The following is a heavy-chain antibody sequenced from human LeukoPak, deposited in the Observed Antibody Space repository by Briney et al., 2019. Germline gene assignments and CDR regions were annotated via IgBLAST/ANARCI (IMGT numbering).Heavy chain of an antibody. D-gene: IGHD5-24*01. V-gene: IGHV1-8*03. CDR1: GYTFTSYD. J-gene: IGHJ2*01. Sequence: ASVKVSCKASGYTFTSYDINWVRQATGQGLEWMGWMTPNSGYTGYAQKFQGRVTITRDTSITTAYMELSSLRFEDTAVYYCARGRDGYNFGYFDLWGRGTLVTVSS. CDR3: ARGRDGYNFGYFDL. CDR2: MTPNSGYT.